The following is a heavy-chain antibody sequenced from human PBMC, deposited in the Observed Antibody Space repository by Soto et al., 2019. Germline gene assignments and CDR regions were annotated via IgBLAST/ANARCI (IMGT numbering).Heavy chain of an antibody. D-gene: IGHD3-16*02. V-gene: IGHV1-69*06. Sequence: SVKVSCKASGGTFSSYAISWVRQAPGQGLEWMGGIIPIFGTANYAQKFQGRVTITADKSTSTAYMELSSLRSEDTAVYYCARDRSPAVNWFDPWGQGTLVTVSS. J-gene: IGHJ5*02. CDR3: ARDRSPAVNWFDP. CDR2: IIPIFGTA. CDR1: GGTFSSYA.